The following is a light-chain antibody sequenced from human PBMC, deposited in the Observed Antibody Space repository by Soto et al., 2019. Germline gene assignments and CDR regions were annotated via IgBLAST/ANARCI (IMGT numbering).Light chain of an antibody. CDR2: GAS. CDR1: QSVSSN. CDR3: QQYNNWPWA. J-gene: IGKJ1*01. Sequence: EMVMTQSPATLSVSPGERATLSCRASQSVSSNLAWYQQKPGQAPRLLIYGASTRATGIPARFSGSGSGTEFTLTISSLQSEDLAVYYCQQYNNWPWAFGRGTKVDIK. V-gene: IGKV3-15*01.